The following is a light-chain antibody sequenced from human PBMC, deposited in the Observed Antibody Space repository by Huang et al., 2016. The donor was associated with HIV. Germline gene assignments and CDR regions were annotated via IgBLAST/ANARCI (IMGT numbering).Light chain of an antibody. CDR1: QSITHS. CDR2: DAS. J-gene: IGKJ1*01. Sequence: EIVMTQSPDTLSVSPGERVSLSCRASQSITHSLAWYQQKPGQPPRLLFYDASTRAPGISARFRGGGSGTDFTLTISSLQSEDVGIYYCQQYSNWPRGTFGQGTRVQIK. CDR3: QQYSNWPRGT. V-gene: IGKV3-15*01.